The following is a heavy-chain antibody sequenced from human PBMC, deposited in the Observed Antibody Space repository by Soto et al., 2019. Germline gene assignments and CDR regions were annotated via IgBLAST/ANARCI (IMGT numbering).Heavy chain of an antibody. CDR3: AKGRNYYDSSGYYAQYFQH. D-gene: IGHD3-22*01. CDR1: GFTFSSYA. CDR2: ISGSGGST. Sequence: PGGSLRLSCAASGFTFSSYAMSWVRQAPGKGLEWVSAISGSGGSTYYADSVKGRFTISRDNSKNTLYLQMNSLRAEDTAVYYCAKGRNYYDSSGYYAQYFQHWGQGTLVTVSS. J-gene: IGHJ1*01. V-gene: IGHV3-23*01.